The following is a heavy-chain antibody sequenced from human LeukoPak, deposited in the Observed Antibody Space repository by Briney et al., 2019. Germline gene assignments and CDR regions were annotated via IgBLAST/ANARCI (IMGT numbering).Heavy chain of an antibody. CDR3: AKGRYSSGWYGGVSYFDY. V-gene: IGHV3-9*01. CDR1: GFTFDDYA. Sequence: PGRSLRLSCAASGFTFDDYAMHWVRQAPGKGLEWVSGISWNSGSIGYADSVKGRFTISRDNAKNSLYLQMNSLRAEGTALYYCAKGRYSSGWYGGVSYFDYWGQGTLVTVSS. CDR2: ISWNSGSI. D-gene: IGHD6-19*01. J-gene: IGHJ4*02.